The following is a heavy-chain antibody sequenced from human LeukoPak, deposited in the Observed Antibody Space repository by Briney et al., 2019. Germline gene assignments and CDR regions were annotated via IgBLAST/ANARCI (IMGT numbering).Heavy chain of an antibody. CDR2: ISSNGGST. CDR1: GSTFSSYA. D-gene: IGHD5-18*01. V-gene: IGHV3-64D*06. J-gene: IGHJ4*02. CDR3: VKDSWIQLWPGLLY. Sequence: HGGSLRLSCSASGSTFSSYAMHWVRQAPGKGLEYVSAISSNGGSTYYADSVKGRFTISRDNSKNTLYLQMSSLRAEDTAVYYCVKDSWIQLWPGLLYWGQGTLVTVSS.